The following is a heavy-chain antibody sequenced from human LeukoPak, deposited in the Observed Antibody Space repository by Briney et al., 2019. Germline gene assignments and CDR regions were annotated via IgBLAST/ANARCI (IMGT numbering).Heavy chain of an antibody. CDR3: ATSWNFDY. J-gene: IGHJ4*02. Sequence: PGGSLRLSCAASGFTFSSYAMSWVRRPPGKGLEWVSGFSGSGGATYYAASVKGRFTISRDNSKNTLYLQMNSLRVEDTAGYYCATSWNFDYWGQGTLVTVSS. CDR1: GFTFSSYA. V-gene: IGHV3-23*01. CDR2: FSGSGGAT.